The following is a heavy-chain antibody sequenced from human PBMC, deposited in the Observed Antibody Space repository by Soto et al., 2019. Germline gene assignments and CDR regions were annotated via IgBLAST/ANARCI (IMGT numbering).Heavy chain of an antibody. J-gene: IGHJ4*02. Sequence: GGSLRLSCAASGFTFSNTWMNWVRQAPGKGLEWVGRIKSKVDDVTEDYAAPVKGRFTISRNDSTNMMFLQLTGLETDVTAVYYCTTIYPNGWLDWGQGTLVTVSS. CDR3: TTIYPNGWLD. CDR1: GFTFSNTW. CDR2: IKSKVDDVTE. V-gene: IGHV3-15*07. D-gene: IGHD3-10*01.